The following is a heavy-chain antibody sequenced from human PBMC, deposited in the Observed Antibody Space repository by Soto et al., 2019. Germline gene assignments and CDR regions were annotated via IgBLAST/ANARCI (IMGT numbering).Heavy chain of an antibody. CDR3: ARDSNSQNWFDP. CDR2: IYYSGTT. CDR1: GYSISSSNG. D-gene: IGHD6-13*01. Sequence: SETLSLTCTVSGYSISSSNGWGWIRQPPGKGLEWIGYIYYSGTTNYNPSLKSRLSISVDTSKNQFSLKLSSVTAADTAVYYCARDSNSQNWFDPWGQGTLVTVSS. J-gene: IGHJ5*02. V-gene: IGHV4-28*03.